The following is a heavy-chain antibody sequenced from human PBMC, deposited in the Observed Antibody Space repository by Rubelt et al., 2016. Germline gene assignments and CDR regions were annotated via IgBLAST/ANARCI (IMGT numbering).Heavy chain of an antibody. V-gene: IGHV3-53*01. CDR1: GFTVSSNS. J-gene: IGHJ4*02. CDR2: IYSGGTT. D-gene: IGHD6-13*01. Sequence: EVQLVESGGRLIQPGGSLGLSCAASGFTVSSNSMSWVRQAPGKGLEWVSVIYSGGTTYFADSVKGRFTLSRDNSTNLRYLQINGRRDEDTAVYYCATQQQLVRRYFDYWGQGTLVTVSS. CDR3: ATQQQLVRRYFDY.